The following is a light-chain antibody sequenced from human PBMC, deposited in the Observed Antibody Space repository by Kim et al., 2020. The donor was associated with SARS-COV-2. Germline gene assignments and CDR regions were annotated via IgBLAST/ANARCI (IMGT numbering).Light chain of an antibody. J-gene: IGLJ2*01. V-gene: IGLV3-1*01. Sequence: SYELTQPPSVSVSPGQTASITCSGDKLGDKYACWYQQKPGQSPVLVIYQDSKRPSGIPERFPGSNSGNKATLTISGTQAMDEADYYCQAWDSSTVVFGGG. CDR1: KLGDKY. CDR3: QAWDSSTVV. CDR2: QDS.